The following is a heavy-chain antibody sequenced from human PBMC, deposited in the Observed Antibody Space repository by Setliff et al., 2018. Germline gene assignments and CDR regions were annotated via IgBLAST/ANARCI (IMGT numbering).Heavy chain of an antibody. D-gene: IGHD3-16*02. CDR2: INHSGST. Sequence: SETLSLTCAVYGGSFSGYYWSWIRQPPGKGLEWIGEINHSGSTNYKPSLKSRVTISVDTSKTQFSLKLSSVTAADTAVYYCARGKVLYDYVWGSYRYEDYYYGMDVWGQGTTVTVSS. CDR3: ARGKVLYDYVWGSYRYEDYYYGMDV. CDR1: GGSFSGYY. J-gene: IGHJ6*02. V-gene: IGHV4-34*01.